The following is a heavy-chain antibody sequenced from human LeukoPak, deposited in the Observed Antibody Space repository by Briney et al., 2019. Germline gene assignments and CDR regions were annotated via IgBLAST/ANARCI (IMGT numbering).Heavy chain of an antibody. CDR3: ARDEGDKFDY. V-gene: IGHV3-33*01. D-gene: IGHD2-21*02. CDR1: GVTFSSYG. CDR2: IWYDGSNK. Sequence: GGSLRLSCAASGVTFSSYGMHWVRQAPSKGLEWVAVIWYDGSNKYYADSVKGRFTISRDNSKNTLYLQMNSLRAEDTAVYYCARDEGDKFDYWGQGTLVTVSS. J-gene: IGHJ4*02.